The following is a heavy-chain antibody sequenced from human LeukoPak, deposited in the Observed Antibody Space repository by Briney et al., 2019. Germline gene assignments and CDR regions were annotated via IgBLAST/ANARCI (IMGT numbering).Heavy chain of an antibody. J-gene: IGHJ4*02. D-gene: IGHD4-11*01. V-gene: IGHV3-30*02. CDR2: IRYDGSNK. CDR3: AKDPGLQDRF. CDR1: GFTLSSYG. Sequence: GGSLRLSCAASGFTLSSYGMHWVRQAPGKGLEWVAFIRYDGSNKYYADSVKGRFTISRDNSKNTLYLQMNSLRAEDTAVYYCAKDPGLQDRFWGQGTLVTVSS.